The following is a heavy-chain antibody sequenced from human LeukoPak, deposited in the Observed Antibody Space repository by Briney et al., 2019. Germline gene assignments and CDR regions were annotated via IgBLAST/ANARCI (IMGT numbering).Heavy chain of an antibody. D-gene: IGHD2-2*02. J-gene: IGHJ4*02. CDR3: ASYYRYCSSTSCYKGNAFDI. CDR1: GGSISSYY. V-gene: IGHV4-4*07. Sequence: PSKTLSLTCTVSGGSISSYYWSWIRQPAGKGLEWIGRIYTSGSTNYNPSLKSRVTMSVDTSKNQFSLKLSSVTAADTAVYYCASYYRYCSSTSCYKGNAFDIWGQGTLVTVSS. CDR2: IYTSGST.